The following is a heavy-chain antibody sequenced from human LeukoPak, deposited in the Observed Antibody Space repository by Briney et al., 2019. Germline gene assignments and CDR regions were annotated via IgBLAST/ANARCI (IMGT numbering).Heavy chain of an antibody. D-gene: IGHD2-21*01. CDR1: GFTFSNYG. Sequence: GGSLRLSCAASGFTFSNYGMSWVRQAPGKGLEWVSGISGGAGSTYYTDSVKGRFTISRDNSKNTLYLQMNSLRAEDTAVYYCAKSAVGMIVAEYYFDYWGQGTLVTVSS. V-gene: IGHV3-23*01. J-gene: IGHJ4*02. CDR3: AKSAVGMIVAEYYFDY. CDR2: ISGGAGST.